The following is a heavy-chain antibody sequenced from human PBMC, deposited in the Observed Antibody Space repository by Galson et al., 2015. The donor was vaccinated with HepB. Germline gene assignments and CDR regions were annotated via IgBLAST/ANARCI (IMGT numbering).Heavy chain of an antibody. V-gene: IGHV4-59*01. J-gene: IGHJ4*02. CDR3: ARGGGGYGY. D-gene: IGHD3-22*01. Sequence: TLSLTCTVSGSSISTYDWSWIRQPPGKGLEWIGYISYSGGTNYNPSLKSRVTISVDTSKNHLSLKLTSATAADTAFYYCARGGGGYGYWGQGTLVTVSS. CDR1: GSSISTYD. CDR2: ISYSGGT.